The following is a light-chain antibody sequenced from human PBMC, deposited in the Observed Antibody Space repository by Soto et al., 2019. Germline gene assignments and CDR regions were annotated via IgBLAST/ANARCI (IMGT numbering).Light chain of an antibody. CDR3: SSYTSSSTFYV. CDR2: EVS. Sequence: QSALTQPASVSGSPGQSITISCTGTSSDVGGYNYVSWYQQHPGKAPKLMIYEVSNRPSGVSNRFSDSKSGNTASLTISGLQAEDEADYYFSSYTSSSTFYVFGTGTKLTVL. J-gene: IGLJ1*01. V-gene: IGLV2-14*01. CDR1: SSDVGGYNY.